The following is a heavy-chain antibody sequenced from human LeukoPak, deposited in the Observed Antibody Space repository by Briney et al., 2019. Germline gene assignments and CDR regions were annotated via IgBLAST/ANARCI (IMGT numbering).Heavy chain of an antibody. CDR1: GFTFSTFS. Sequence: GGSLRLSCAASGFTFSTFSMNWVRQAPGKGLEWVANIKPDGSEKYHVDSVKGRFTISRDNPNNSLYLQMNSLGAEDTAVYYCATYCGGDCYSPHDAFDIWGQGTMVTVSS. J-gene: IGHJ3*02. D-gene: IGHD2-21*02. CDR3: ATYCGGDCYSPHDAFDI. V-gene: IGHV3-7*05. CDR2: IKPDGSEK.